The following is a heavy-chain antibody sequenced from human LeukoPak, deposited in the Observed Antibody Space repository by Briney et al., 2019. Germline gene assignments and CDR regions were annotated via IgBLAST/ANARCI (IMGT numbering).Heavy chain of an antibody. D-gene: IGHD6-13*01. V-gene: IGHV3-53*01. Sequence: GGSLRLSCAASGFTVSSNYMSWVRQAPGKGLEWVSVIYSGGSTYYADSVKGRFTISRDNSKNTLYLQMNSLRAEDTAVYYCAKDGIAAAGTLNAFDIWGQGTMVTVSS. CDR3: AKDGIAAAGTLNAFDI. CDR2: IYSGGST. CDR1: GFTVSSNY. J-gene: IGHJ3*02.